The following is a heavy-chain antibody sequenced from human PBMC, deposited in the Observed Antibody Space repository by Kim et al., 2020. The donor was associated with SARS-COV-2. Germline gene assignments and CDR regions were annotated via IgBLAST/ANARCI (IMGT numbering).Heavy chain of an antibody. J-gene: IGHJ6*02. CDR1: GGSISSSF. CDR3: VRHSGSYYLPDV. Sequence: SETLSLTCTVSGGSISSSFWSWIRQPPGKGLEWIGYIYYSGSTNYNHSLKSRVTISVDTSKNQFSLKLSSVTAADTAVYYCVRHSGSYYLPDVWGQGTTVTVSS. D-gene: IGHD3-10*01. CDR2: IYYSGST. V-gene: IGHV4-59*08.